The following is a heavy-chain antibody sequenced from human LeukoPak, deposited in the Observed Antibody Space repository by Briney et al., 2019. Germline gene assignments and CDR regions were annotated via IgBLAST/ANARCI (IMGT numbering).Heavy chain of an antibody. CDR1: GYSFTCYW. J-gene: IGHJ4*02. Sequence: GESLKISCKGSGYSFTCYWIGWVRQMPGKGLEWMGIIYPGDSDTRYSPSSQGQVTISADKSISTAYLQWSSLKASDTAMYYCASAVTTYSFDYWGQGTLVTVSS. CDR3: ASAVTTYSFDY. V-gene: IGHV5-51*01. CDR2: IYPGDSDT. D-gene: IGHD4-17*01.